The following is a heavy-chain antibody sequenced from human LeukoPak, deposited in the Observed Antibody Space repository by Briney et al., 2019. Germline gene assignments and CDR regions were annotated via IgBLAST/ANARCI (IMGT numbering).Heavy chain of an antibody. D-gene: IGHD5-12*01. J-gene: IGHJ6*03. CDR1: GFTVSSNY. Sequence: TGGSLRLSCAASGFTVSSNYMSWVRQAPGKGLEWVSVIYSGGSTYYADSVKGRFTISRDNSKNTLYLQMNSLRAEDTAVYYCAREWNYYYYMDVWGKGTTVTISS. CDR2: IYSGGST. V-gene: IGHV3-66*01. CDR3: AREWNYYYYMDV.